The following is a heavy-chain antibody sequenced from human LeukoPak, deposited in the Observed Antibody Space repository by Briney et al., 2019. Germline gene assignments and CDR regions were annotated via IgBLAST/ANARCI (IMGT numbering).Heavy chain of an antibody. J-gene: IGHJ3*02. D-gene: IGHD3-22*01. CDR2: INSDGSST. CDR3: ARDPYHYDSSRLPI. V-gene: IGHV3-74*01. CDR1: GFTFSSYW. Sequence: PGRSLRLSCAASGFTFSSYWMHWVRQAPGKGLVWVSRINSDGSSTDYAGSVKGRFTISRDNAKNSLYLQMNSLRAEDTAVYYCARDPYHYDSSRLPIWGQGTMVTVSS.